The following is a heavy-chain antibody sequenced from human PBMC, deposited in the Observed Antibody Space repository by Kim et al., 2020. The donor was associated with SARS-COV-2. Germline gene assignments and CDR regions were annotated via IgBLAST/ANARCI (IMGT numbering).Heavy chain of an antibody. J-gene: IGHJ3*02. CDR2: IWYDGSNK. D-gene: IGHD5-12*01. Sequence: GGSLRLSCAASGFTFSSYGMHWVRQAPGKGLEWVAVIWYDGSNKYYADSVKGRFTISRDNSKNTLYLQMNSLRAEDTAVYYCAGNGRDGYNHDAFDIWGQGTMVTVSS. CDR3: AGNGRDGYNHDAFDI. CDR1: GFTFSSYG. V-gene: IGHV3-33*01.